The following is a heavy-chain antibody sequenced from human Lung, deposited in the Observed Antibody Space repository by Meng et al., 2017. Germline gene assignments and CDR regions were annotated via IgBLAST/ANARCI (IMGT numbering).Heavy chain of an antibody. CDR3: AKIPTYGSGRYYFDY. J-gene: IGHJ4*02. D-gene: IGHD3-10*01. CDR2: IKEEGSEK. Sequence: GESLKISCAASGFTFSSYWMSWVRQAPGKGLEWVAKIKEEGSEKYYVDSVKGRFTISRDNAKNSLCLQMNSLRAEDTAVYYCAKIPTYGSGRYYFDYWGQGTLVTVSS. CDR1: GFTFSSYW. V-gene: IGHV3-7*01.